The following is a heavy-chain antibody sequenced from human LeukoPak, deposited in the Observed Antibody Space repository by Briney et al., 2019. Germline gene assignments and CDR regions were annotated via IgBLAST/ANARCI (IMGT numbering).Heavy chain of an antibody. V-gene: IGHV1-18*01. CDR3: ASPSIGTYYGMDV. CDR2: ISAYNGNT. CDR1: GYTFTSYG. J-gene: IGHJ6*02. Sequence: ASVKVSCKASGYTFTSYGISWVRQAPGQGLEWMGWISAYNGNTNYAQKLQGRVTMTTDTSTSTAHMELRSLRSDDTAVYYCASPSIGTYYGMDVWGQGTTVTVSS. D-gene: IGHD2-2*01.